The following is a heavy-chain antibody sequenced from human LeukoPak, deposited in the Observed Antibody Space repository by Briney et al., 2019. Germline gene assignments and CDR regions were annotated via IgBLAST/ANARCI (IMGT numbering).Heavy chain of an antibody. CDR2: ISWNSGSI. CDR3: AKDRQGYTSYFDY. CDR1: GFTFDDYA. D-gene: IGHD5-18*01. J-gene: IGHJ4*02. V-gene: IGHV3-9*01. Sequence: GGSLRLSCAASGFTFDDYAMHWVRQAPGKGLEWVSGISWNSGSIGYADSVKGRFTISRDNAKNSLYLQMNSLRAEDTALYYCAKDRQGYTSYFDYWGQGTLVTVSS.